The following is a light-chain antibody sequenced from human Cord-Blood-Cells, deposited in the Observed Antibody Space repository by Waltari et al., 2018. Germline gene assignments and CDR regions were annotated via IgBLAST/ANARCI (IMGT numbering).Light chain of an antibody. J-gene: IGKJ1*01. CDR3: QQYNNWPPWT. CDR2: GAS. CDR1: QSVSTN. Sequence: EIVMTQSPATLSVSPGERATLPCRASQSVSTNLAWYQQKPGQAPRLLIYGASTRATGIPARFMGSGSGTEFTLTISSLQSEDFAVYYCQQYNNWPPWTFGQGTKVEIK. V-gene: IGKV3-15*01.